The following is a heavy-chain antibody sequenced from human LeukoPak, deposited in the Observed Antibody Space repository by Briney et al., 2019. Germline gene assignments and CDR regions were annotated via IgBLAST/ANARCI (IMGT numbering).Heavy chain of an antibody. V-gene: IGHV1-2*02. J-gene: IGHJ4*02. CDR2: INPYSGGT. CDR3: ARGYVIGTTAAACYSDC. D-gene: IGHD1-20*01. Sequence: EASVKVSCKASGYTFSNYYMHWVRQAPGQGLEWMGWINPYSGGTYYAQKFQGRVTMTRDTSISTAYMELSRLRSGDAAFYYCARGYVIGTTAAACYSDCWGQGTLVTVSS. CDR1: GYTFSNYY.